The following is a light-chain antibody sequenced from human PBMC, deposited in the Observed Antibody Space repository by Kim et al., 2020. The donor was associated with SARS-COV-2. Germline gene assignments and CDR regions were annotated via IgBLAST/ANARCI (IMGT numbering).Light chain of an antibody. Sequence: EIVLTQSPGTLSLSPGERATLSCRASQSVTSSYLAWYQQKPGQTPRLLIYGPSSRATGVPDRFSGSESGTDFTLTISRLEPEDFAVYYCQQYGSSPVTFGQGTKLGI. CDR2: GPS. V-gene: IGKV3-20*01. CDR1: QSVTSSY. CDR3: QQYGSSPVT. J-gene: IGKJ2*01.